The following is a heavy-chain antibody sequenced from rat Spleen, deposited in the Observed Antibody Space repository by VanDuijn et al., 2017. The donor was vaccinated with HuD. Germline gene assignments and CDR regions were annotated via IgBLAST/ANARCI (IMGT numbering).Heavy chain of an antibody. J-gene: IGHJ2*01. Sequence: EVQLVESGGGLVQPGRSMKLSCAASGVTFSDYYMAWVRQAPTKGLEWVASFSYNGVTTYYRDSVKGRFTISRDNAKSSLYLQMDSLRSEDTATYYCTTEPGYNSYFAYWGQGVMVTVSS. CDR2: FSYNGVTT. V-gene: IGHV5-20*01. CDR1: GVTFSDYY. CDR3: TTEPGYNSYFAY. D-gene: IGHD1-4*01.